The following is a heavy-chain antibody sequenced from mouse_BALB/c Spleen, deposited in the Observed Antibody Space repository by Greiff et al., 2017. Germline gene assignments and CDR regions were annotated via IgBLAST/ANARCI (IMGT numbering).Heavy chain of an antibody. Sequence: EVQLVESGGGLVQPKGSLKLSCAASGFTFNTYAMNWVRQAPGKGLEWVARIRSKSNNYATYYADSVKDRFTISRDDSQSMLYLQMNNLKTEDTAMYYCVRYGDWTWFAYWGQGTLVTVSA. CDR3: VRYGDWTWFAY. V-gene: IGHV10-1*02. CDR1: GFTFNTYA. J-gene: IGHJ3*01. D-gene: IGHD2-13*01. CDR2: IRSKSNNYAT.